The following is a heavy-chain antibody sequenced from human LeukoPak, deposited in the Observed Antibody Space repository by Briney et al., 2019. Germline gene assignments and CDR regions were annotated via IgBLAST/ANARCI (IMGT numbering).Heavy chain of an antibody. V-gene: IGHV4-59*08. CDR3: ARQGSGWYSSNWFDP. Sequence: PSETLSLTCTVSGGSISSYYWSWIRQPPGKGLEWIGYIYYSGSTNYNPSLKSRVTISVDTSKNQFSLKLSSVTAADTAVYYCARQGSGWYSSNWFDPWGQGTLVTVSS. CDR2: IYYSGST. J-gene: IGHJ5*02. D-gene: IGHD6-19*01. CDR1: GGSISSYY.